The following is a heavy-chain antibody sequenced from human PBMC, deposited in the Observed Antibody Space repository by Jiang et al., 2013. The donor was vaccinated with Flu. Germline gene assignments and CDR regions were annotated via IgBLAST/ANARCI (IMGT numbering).Heavy chain of an antibody. CDR3: ARALREAAAGTLGWFDP. D-gene: IGHD6-13*01. CDR1: GYTFTSYY. V-gene: IGHV1-46*01. CDR2: INPSGGST. J-gene: IGHJ5*02. Sequence: KKPGASVKVSCKASGYTFTSYYMHWVRQAPGQGLEWMGIINPSGGSTSYAQKFQGRVTMTRDTSTSTVYMELSSLRSEDTAVYYCARALREAAAGTLGWFDPWGQGTLVTVSS.